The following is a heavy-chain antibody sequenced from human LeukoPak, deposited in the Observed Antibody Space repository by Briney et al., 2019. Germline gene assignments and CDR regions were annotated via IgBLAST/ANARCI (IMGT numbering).Heavy chain of an antibody. CDR3: ARGLDFWSGYPMYYFDY. J-gene: IGHJ4*02. CDR1: GGSISSGGYY. D-gene: IGHD3-3*01. V-gene: IGHV4-31*03. CDR2: IYYSGGT. Sequence: SETLSLTCTVSGGSISSGGYYWSWIRQHPGKGLEWIGYIYYSGGTYYNPSLKSRVTISVDTSKNQFSLKLSSVTAADTAVYYCARGLDFWSGYPMYYFDYWGQGTLVTVSS.